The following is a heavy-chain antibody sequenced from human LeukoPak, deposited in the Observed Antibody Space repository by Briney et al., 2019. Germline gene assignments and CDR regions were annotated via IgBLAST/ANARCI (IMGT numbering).Heavy chain of an antibody. Sequence: SETLSLTCAVYGGSFSGYYWSWIRQPPGKGLEWIGEINHSGSTNYNPSLKSRVTISVDTSKNQFSLKLSSVTAADTAVYYCARVRITIFGVVQNWFDPWGQGTLVTVSP. V-gene: IGHV4-34*01. D-gene: IGHD3-3*01. CDR2: INHSGST. CDR3: ARVRITIFGVVQNWFDP. CDR1: GGSFSGYY. J-gene: IGHJ5*02.